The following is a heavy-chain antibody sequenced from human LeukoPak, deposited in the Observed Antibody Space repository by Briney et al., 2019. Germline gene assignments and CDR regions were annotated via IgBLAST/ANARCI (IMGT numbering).Heavy chain of an antibody. Sequence: PGGSLRLSCVASGFTFSNYGMHWVRQAPGQGLEWVAVIYCDGSNKYYADSVKGRFTISRDNSTNTVYLQMNRAVNKDVDVYSCARGSSSSGYYYFDYWGQGTLVTVSS. CDR3: ARGSSSSGYYYFDY. V-gene: IGHV3-33*01. J-gene: IGHJ4*02. CDR2: IYCDGSNK. D-gene: IGHD6-19*01. CDR1: GFTFSNYG.